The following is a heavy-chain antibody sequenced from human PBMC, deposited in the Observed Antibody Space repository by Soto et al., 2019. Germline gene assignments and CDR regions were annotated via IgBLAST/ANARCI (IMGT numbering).Heavy chain of an antibody. Sequence: ASVKVSCKASGYTFTGYYMHWVRQAPGQGLEWMGWINPNSGGTNYAQKFQGRVTMTRDTSISTAYMELSRLRSDDTAVYYCARVRLIFVSRQGGMDVWGQGTTVTVSS. CDR1: GYTFTGYY. J-gene: IGHJ6*02. CDR2: INPNSGGT. CDR3: ARVRLIFVSRQGGMDV. V-gene: IGHV1-2*02. D-gene: IGHD3-3*02.